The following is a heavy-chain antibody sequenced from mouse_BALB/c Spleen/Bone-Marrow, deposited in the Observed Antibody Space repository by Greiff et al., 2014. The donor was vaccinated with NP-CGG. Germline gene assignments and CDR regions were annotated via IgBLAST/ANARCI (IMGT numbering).Heavy chain of an antibody. D-gene: IGHD3-3*01. V-gene: IGHV7-3*02. CDR2: IRNKANGYTT. CDR1: GFTFTDYY. J-gene: IGHJ1*01. Sequence: EVKLMESGGGLVQPGGSLRLSCATSGFTFTDYYMNWVRQPPGMALEWLGFIRNKANGYTTDYSISVKGRFTISRDSSQNILYLQMNTLRTEDSATYYCASDVGRLFFDVWGAGTTVTVSS. CDR3: ASDVGRLFFDV.